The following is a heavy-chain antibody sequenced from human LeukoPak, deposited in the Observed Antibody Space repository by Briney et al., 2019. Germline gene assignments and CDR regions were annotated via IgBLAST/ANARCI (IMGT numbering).Heavy chain of an antibody. Sequence: PSETLSLTCAVYGGSFSGYYWSWIRQSPGKGLERIGEINHSGSTNYNPSLKSRVTISVDTSKNQFSLKLSSVTAADTAVYYCARGIRCTNGICYSGYFDYWGQGTLVTVSS. D-gene: IGHD2-8*01. CDR2: INHSGST. J-gene: IGHJ4*02. CDR1: GGSFSGYY. CDR3: ARGIRCTNGICYSGYFDY. V-gene: IGHV4-34*01.